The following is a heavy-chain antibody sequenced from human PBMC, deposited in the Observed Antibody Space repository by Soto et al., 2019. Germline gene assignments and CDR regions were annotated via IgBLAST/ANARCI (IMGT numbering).Heavy chain of an antibody. J-gene: IGHJ4*02. Sequence: PGGSLRLSCTASGSTFGDYAMSWVRQAPGKGLEWVGFIRSKAYGGTTEYAASVKGRFTISRDDSKSIAYLQMNSLKTEDTAVYYCTREGPYYYDSSGYYSGYWGQGTLVTVS. CDR2: IRSKAYGGTT. V-gene: IGHV3-49*04. CDR3: TREGPYYYDSSGYYSGY. CDR1: GSTFGDYA. D-gene: IGHD3-22*01.